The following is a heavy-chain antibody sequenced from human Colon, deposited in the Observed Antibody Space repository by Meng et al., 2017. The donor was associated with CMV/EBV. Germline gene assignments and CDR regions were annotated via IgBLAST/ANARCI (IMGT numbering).Heavy chain of an antibody. CDR2: ISDSGGGT. D-gene: IGHD3/OR15-3a*01. Sequence: GESLKISCAASGFTFSSYAMSWVRQTPRKGLEWVSAISDSGGGTYYADSVKGRFTISRDNSNNTLYLQLNSLRVEDTAVYYCAKGRTSDCWGQETLVTVSS. J-gene: IGHJ4*02. V-gene: IGHV3-23*01. CDR3: AKGRTSDC. CDR1: GFTFSSYA.